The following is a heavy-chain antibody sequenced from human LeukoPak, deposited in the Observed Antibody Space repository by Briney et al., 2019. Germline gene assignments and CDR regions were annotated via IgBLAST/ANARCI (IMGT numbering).Heavy chain of an antibody. V-gene: IGHV3-21*01. CDR1: GFTFSSYS. J-gene: IGHJ4*02. CDR3: ARSYCGGDCYSDYFDY. Sequence: GGSLRLSCAASGFTFSSYSMNWVRQAPGKGLEWVSSISSSSSYIYYADSVKGRFTISRDNAKNSLYLRMNSLRAEDTAVYYCARSYCGGDCYSDYFDYWGQGTLVTVSS. D-gene: IGHD2-21*02. CDR2: ISSSSSYI.